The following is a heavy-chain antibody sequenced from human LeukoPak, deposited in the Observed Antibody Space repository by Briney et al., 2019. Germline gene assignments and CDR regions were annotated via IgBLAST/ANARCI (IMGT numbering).Heavy chain of an antibody. CDR3: ARDGQAFDI. V-gene: IGHV3-7*01. CDR2: IKQDGSEK. J-gene: IGHJ3*02. CDR1: GFTFSSDV. Sequence: GGSLRLSCVASGFTFSSDVMRWVRQAPGKGLEWVANIKQDGSEKYYVDSVKGRFTISRDNAKNSLYLQMNSLRAEDTAVYYCARDGQAFDIWGQGTMVTVSS.